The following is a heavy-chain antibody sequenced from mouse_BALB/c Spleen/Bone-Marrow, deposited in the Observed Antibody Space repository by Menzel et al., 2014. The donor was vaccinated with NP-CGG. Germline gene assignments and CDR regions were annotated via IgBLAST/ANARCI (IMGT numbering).Heavy chain of an antibody. V-gene: IGHV1-77*01. J-gene: IGHJ4*01. CDR3: ARLDGSYRYAMDY. CDR1: GYTFTDYV. Sequence: LQESGPELVKPGASVKMSCKASGYTFTDYVTTWVKQRTGQGLEWIGEIYPGSGSTYYNEKFKGKATLTADKSSNTAYMQLGSLTSEDSAVYFCARLDGSYRYAMDYWGQGTSVTVSS. CDR2: IYPGSGST. D-gene: IGHD1-1*02.